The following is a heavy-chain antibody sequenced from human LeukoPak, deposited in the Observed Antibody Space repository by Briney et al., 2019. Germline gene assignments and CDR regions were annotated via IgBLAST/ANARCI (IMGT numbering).Heavy chain of an antibody. CDR1: GFTVSSNY. D-gene: IGHD3-10*01. CDR2: ISPSGDIT. CDR3: AKDDAWLRFGE. Sequence: PGGSLRLSCAASGFTVSSNYMNWIRQAPGKGLEWVSGISPSGDITYYADSVKGRFTISRDNSKNTLYLEVMSPTAEDTAVYYCAKDDAWLRFGEWSQGTLVTVSS. V-gene: IGHV3-23*01. J-gene: IGHJ4*02.